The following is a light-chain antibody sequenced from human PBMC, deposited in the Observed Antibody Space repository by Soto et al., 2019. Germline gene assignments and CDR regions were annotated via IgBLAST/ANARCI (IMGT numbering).Light chain of an antibody. CDR2: GAS. J-gene: IGKJ5*01. CDR3: QQYNNWPRT. V-gene: IGKV3-15*01. Sequence: IVMTQSPATLSVSPAQRATLSCRASQSVSSNLAWYQQKPGQAPRLLIYGASTRATGIPARFSGGGSGTEFTLTISSLQSEDFAVYYCQQYNNWPRTFGQGTRLEIK. CDR1: QSVSSN.